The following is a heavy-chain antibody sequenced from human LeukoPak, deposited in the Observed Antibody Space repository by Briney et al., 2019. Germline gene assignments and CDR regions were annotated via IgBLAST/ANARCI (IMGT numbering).Heavy chain of an antibody. CDR3: ARDGGSAWFLDY. CDR1: GFTFSDNY. J-gene: IGHJ4*02. D-gene: IGHD6-19*01. CDR2: ISSSGNTT. Sequence: GGSLRLSCAASGFTFSDNYMSWIRQAPGKGREWVSYISSSGNTTYNAYSVKGRFSITRDNAKNSLYLQMNSLRAEDTAVYYCARDGGSAWFLDYWGQGTLVTVSS. V-gene: IGHV3-11*04.